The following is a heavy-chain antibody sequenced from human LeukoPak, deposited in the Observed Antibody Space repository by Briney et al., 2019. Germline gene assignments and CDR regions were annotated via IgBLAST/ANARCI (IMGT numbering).Heavy chain of an antibody. D-gene: IGHD3-22*01. V-gene: IGHV4-34*01. CDR2: INHSGST. CDR1: GGSFSVYY. CDR3: ARGVRYYDSSGYYYRRYFDY. Sequence: SETLSLTCAVYGGSFSVYYWSWIRQPPGKGLEWIGEINHSGSTNYNPSLKSRVTISVDTSKNQFSLKLSSVTAADTAVYYCARGVRYYDSSGYYYRRYFDYWGQGTLVTVSS. J-gene: IGHJ4*02.